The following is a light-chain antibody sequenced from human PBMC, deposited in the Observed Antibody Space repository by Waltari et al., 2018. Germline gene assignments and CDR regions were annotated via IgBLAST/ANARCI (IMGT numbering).Light chain of an antibody. V-gene: IGKV1-5*03. CDR2: KAS. CDR1: QSISSW. J-gene: IGKJ1*01. Sequence: TCRASQSISSWLAWYQQKPGKAPKLLIYKASSLESGVPSRFSGSGSGTEFTLTISSLQPDDFATYYCQQYNSYCTFGQGTKVEIK. CDR3: QQYNSYCT.